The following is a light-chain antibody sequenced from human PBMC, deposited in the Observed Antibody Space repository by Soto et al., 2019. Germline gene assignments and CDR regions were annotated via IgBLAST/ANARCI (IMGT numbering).Light chain of an antibody. CDR3: QVWDSSSDLLV. V-gene: IGLV3-21*04. CDR1: NIGSKS. Sequence: SYELTQPPSVSVAPGKTARITCGGNNIGSKSVHWYQQKPGQAPVLVIYYDSDRPSGIPERFPGSNSGNTATLTISRVEAGDEADYYCQVWDSSSDLLVFGGGTKLTVL. J-gene: IGLJ2*01. CDR2: YDS.